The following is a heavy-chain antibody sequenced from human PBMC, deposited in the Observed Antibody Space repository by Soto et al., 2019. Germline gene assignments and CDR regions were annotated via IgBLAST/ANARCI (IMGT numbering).Heavy chain of an antibody. J-gene: IGHJ6*02. CDR2: ISGDNVNR. Sequence: QVPLVQSGVEVKKPGASVKVSCTAHGYNLREYGVSWLRQVPGQGFEWMGWISGDNVNRRSSQRFQDRLTMTTDTTTNKASMEMRSLRSDDTAVYFCWREGQQLAKEHYFQFIAVDVWGQGASVTVSS. CDR1: GYNLREYG. CDR3: WREGQQLAKEHYFQFIAVDV. D-gene: IGHD6-13*01. V-gene: IGHV1-18*01.